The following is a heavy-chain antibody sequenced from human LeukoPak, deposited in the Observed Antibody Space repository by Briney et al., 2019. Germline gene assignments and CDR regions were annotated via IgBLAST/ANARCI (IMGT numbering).Heavy chain of an antibody. CDR1: GGTFSSYA. J-gene: IGHJ5*02. D-gene: IGHD2-15*01. V-gene: IGHV1-69*04. Sequence: GASVKVSCKASGGTFSSYAISWVRQAPGQGLEWMGRIIPILGIANYAQKFQGRVTITADKSTSTAYMELSSLRSEDTAVYYCARGVVAATPMGKINWFDPWGQGTLVTVSS. CDR3: ARGVVAATPMGKINWFDP. CDR2: IIPILGIA.